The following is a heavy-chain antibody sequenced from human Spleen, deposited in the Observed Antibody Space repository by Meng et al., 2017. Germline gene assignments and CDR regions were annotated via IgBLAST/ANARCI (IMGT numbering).Heavy chain of an antibody. J-gene: IGHJ4*02. CDR3: ARVFGGAFDY. CDR2: INAGEDHP. D-gene: IGHD3-16*01. Sequence: ASVKVSCKTSGYTFTNYAMHWVRQAPGQRPEWMGWINAGEDHPKYSQRFQGRVTITWDTSANTAYLELISLRSEDTAVYYCARVFGGAFDYWGQGTLVTVSS. V-gene: IGHV1-3*01. CDR1: GYTFTNYA.